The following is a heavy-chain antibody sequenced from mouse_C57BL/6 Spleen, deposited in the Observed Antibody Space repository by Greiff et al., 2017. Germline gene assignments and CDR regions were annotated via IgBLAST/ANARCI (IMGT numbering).Heavy chain of an antibody. J-gene: IGHJ2*01. CDR1: GFTFSSYA. Sequence: DVHLVESGGGLVKPGGSLKLSCAASGFTFSSYAMSWVRQTPEKRLEWVATISDGGSYTYYPDNVKGRFTISRDNAKNNLYLQMSHLKSEDTAMYYCASVYYDSPYYFDYWGQGTTLTVSS. CDR2: ISDGGSYT. V-gene: IGHV5-4*01. D-gene: IGHD2-4*01. CDR3: ASVYYDSPYYFDY.